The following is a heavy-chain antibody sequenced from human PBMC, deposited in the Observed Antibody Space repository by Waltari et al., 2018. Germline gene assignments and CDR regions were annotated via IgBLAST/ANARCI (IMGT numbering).Heavy chain of an antibody. J-gene: IGHJ3*01. CDR2: IIPIFGKP. CDR1: GGRFGPYA. CDR3: AKRIVGGPFDV. V-gene: IGHV1-69*12. Sequence: QVHLVQSGAEVRRPGSSVKVSCAASGGRFGPYANPRVRQAPGQGLEWIAGIIPIFGKPNYAQKFQDRVKVAADELTRTAFMELSSLRPDDTAVYYCAKRIVGGPFDVWGQGTMVIVSS. D-gene: IGHD1-26*01.